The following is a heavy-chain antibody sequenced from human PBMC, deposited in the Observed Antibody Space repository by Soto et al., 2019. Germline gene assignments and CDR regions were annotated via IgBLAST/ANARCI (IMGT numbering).Heavy chain of an antibody. D-gene: IGHD3-10*01. V-gene: IGHV3-23*01. CDR3: AKESMVRGVIITTPSYFDY. Sequence: GGSLRLSCAASGFTFSSYAMSWVRQAPGKGLEWVSAISGSGGSTYYADSVKGRFTISRDNSKNTLYLQMNSLRAEDTAVYYCAKESMVRGVIITTPSYFDYWGQGALVTVSS. CDR1: GFTFSSYA. J-gene: IGHJ4*02. CDR2: ISGSGGST.